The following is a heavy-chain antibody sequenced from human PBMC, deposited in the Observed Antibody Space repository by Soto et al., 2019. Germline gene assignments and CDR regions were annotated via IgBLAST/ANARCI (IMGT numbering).Heavy chain of an antibody. CDR1: GGSISSYY. Sequence: SETLSLTCTVSGGSISSYYWSWIRQPAGKRLEWIGRIYTSGSTNYNPSLKSRVTMSVDTSKNQFSLKLSSVTAADTAVYYCARACSSNSCYDVFDYWGQGTLVTVSS. CDR2: IYTSGST. J-gene: IGHJ4*02. D-gene: IGHD2-2*01. CDR3: ARACSSNSCYDVFDY. V-gene: IGHV4-4*07.